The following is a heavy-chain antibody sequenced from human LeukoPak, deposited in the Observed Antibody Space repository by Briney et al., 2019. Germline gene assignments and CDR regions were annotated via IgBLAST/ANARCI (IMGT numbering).Heavy chain of an antibody. V-gene: IGHV4-39*01. J-gene: IGHJ6*03. CDR2: IYYSGDT. CDR1: GGSINSTRYY. CDR3: ATGSMTTRYYYYFYMDV. D-gene: IGHD4-11*01. Sequence: SETLSLTCTVSGGSINSTRYYWGWIRQPPGKGLEWIGSIYYSGDTHYNPSLRSRVTISVDTSKNQFSLKMNSMTVADTSVYYCATGSMTTRYYYYFYMDVWGKGTTVTVSS.